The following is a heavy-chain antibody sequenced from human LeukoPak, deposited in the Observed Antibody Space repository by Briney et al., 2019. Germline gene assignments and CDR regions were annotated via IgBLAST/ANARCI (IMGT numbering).Heavy chain of an antibody. Sequence: PGGSLRLSCAASGFIFSSYAMSWVRQAPGKGLEWVSAIIGSGSSTYYADSVKGRFTISRDNSKNTLFLQMNSLRAEDTAVYYCAKDRAQQLVLDFWGQGTLVTVSS. V-gene: IGHV3-23*01. J-gene: IGHJ4*02. CDR3: AKDRAQQLVLDF. D-gene: IGHD6-13*01. CDR1: GFIFSSYA. CDR2: IIGSGSST.